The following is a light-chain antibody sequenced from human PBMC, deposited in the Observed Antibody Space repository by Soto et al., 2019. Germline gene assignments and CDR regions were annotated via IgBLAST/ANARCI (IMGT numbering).Light chain of an antibody. J-gene: IGKJ4*01. CDR1: QGISSY. V-gene: IGKV1-9*01. CDR3: QQANSFPLT. CDR2: AAS. Sequence: DIQLTQSPSFLSASVGDRVTITCRASQGISSYLAWYQQQPGKAPKLLIYAASSLQSGVPSRFSGSGSGTDFTLTISSLQPEDFATYYCQQANSFPLTFGGGTKVEIK.